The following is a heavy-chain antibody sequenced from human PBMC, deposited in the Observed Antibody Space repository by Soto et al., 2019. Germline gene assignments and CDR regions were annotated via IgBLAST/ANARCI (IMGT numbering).Heavy chain of an antibody. J-gene: IGHJ2*01. V-gene: IGHV4-39*01. CDR1: GGSISSSSYY. Sequence: QLQLQESGPGLVKPSETLSLTCTVSGGSISSSSYYWGWIRQPPGKGLEWIGSIYYSGSTYYNPSLKSRVTISVDTSKNQFSLKLSSVTAADTAVYYCARRGGTDWYSDLWGRGTLVTVSS. D-gene: IGHD1-1*01. CDR2: IYYSGST. CDR3: ARRGGTDWYSDL.